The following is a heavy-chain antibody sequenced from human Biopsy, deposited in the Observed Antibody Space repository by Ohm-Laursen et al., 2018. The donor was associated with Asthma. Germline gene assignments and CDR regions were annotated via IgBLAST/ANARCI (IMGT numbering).Heavy chain of an antibody. D-gene: IGHD3-9*01. CDR2: INAGNGNT. V-gene: IGHV1-3*01. CDR1: GCTFINYA. CDR3: ARTYYDFLTGQVNDVFAI. Sequence: ASVKVSCKASGCTFINYAIHWVRQAPGQRLEWMGWINAGNGNTKYSQKFQGRVTITRDTSASTAYMDLSSLRSEDTAVYYCARTYYDFLTGQVNDVFAIWGQGTMVTVSS. J-gene: IGHJ3*02.